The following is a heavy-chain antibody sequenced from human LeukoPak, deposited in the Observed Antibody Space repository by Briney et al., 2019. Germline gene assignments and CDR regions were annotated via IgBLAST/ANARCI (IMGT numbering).Heavy chain of an antibody. V-gene: IGHV3-43D*03. CDR1: GFIFNDYA. CDR3: VRSRAASLGYFDF. D-gene: IGHD7-27*01. J-gene: IGHJ4*02. CDR2: SGWTGIGT. Sequence: GGSLRLSCAVSGFIFNDYALHWVRQVPGKGLEWLSFSGWTGIGTDYGDSVKGRFTISRDDSKNSLYLQMHSLRSEDSALYYCVRSRAASLGYFDFWGQGTLVTVSS.